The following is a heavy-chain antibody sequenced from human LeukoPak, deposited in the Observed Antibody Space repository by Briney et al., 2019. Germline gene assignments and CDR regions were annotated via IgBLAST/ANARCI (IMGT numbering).Heavy chain of an antibody. J-gene: IGHJ5*02. CDR2: IKSDGSGT. CDR1: GFTFISYW. V-gene: IGHV3-74*01. Sequence: GGSLRLSCAASGFTFISYWMKWVRQAPGKGLVWVSSIKSDGSGTTYADSVKGRFTISRDDAKNTLYLQMNSLGDEDTAVYYCARETSYRFDPWGQGTLVIVSS. CDR3: ARETSYRFDP.